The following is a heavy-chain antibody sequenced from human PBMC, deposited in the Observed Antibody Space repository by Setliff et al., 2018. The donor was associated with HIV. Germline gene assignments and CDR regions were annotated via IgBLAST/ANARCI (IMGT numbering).Heavy chain of an antibody. CDR2: LQHDEGNK. D-gene: IGHD5-12*01. CDR1: GFSLTSYG. Sequence: GGSLRLSCAASGFSLTSYGMHWVRQTPDKGLEWVAFLQHDEGNKYYADSVKGRFTISRDTSTSTVYMELSSLRSEDTAFYYCARSAHDSETGYWGQGTLVTVSS. V-gene: IGHV3-30*02. J-gene: IGHJ4*02. CDR3: ARSAHDSETGY.